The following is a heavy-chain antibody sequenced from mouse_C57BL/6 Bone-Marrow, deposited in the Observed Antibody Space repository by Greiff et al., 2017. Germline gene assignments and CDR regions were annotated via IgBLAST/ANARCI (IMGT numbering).Heavy chain of an antibody. D-gene: IGHD1-1*01. CDR2: INPSNGGT. V-gene: IGHV1-53*01. J-gene: IGHJ4*01. CDR1: GYTFTSYW. Sequence: QVQLQQPGTELVKPGASVKLSCKASGYTFTSYWMHWVKQRPGQGLEWIGNINPSNGGTNYNEKFKSKATLTVDKSSSTAYMQLSSLTSEDSAVYYCARKGNYYGSSSYYAMDYWGQGTSVTVSS. CDR3: ARKGNYYGSSSYYAMDY.